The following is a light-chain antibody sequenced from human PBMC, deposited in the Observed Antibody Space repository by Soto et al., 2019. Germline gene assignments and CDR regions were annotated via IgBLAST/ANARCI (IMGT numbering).Light chain of an antibody. V-gene: IGLV4-60*02. CDR2: LEGSGSY. Sequence: QPVLTQSSSASASLGSSVKLTCTLSSGHSSYIIAWHQQQPGKAPRYLMKLEGSGSYNKGSGVPDRFSGSSSGADRYLTISNLQFEDEADYYCETWESNTQVFGPGTKLTVL. CDR1: SGHSSYI. CDR3: ETWESNTQV. J-gene: IGLJ1*01.